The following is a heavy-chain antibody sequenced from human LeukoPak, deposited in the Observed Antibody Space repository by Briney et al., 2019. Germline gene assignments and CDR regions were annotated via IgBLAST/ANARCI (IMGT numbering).Heavy chain of an antibody. CDR3: AKDRSGNWALDY. Sequence: GGSLRLSCATSGFTFNNCGMHWVRQAPGKGLEWVAVISFDGSDAYYADSVKGRFTIFRDNSENTLYLQMNSLRTEDTAVYYCAKDRSGNWALDYWGQGTLVTVSS. CDR1: GFTFNNCG. V-gene: IGHV3-30*18. J-gene: IGHJ4*02. D-gene: IGHD7-27*01. CDR2: ISFDGSDA.